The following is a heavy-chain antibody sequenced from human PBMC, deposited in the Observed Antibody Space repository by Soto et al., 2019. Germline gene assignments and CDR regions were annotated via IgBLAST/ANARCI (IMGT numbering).Heavy chain of an antibody. D-gene: IGHD4-17*01. CDR3: AREIRYGDCAPVYRSAIDY. CDR2: ISGSSSYT. Sequence: GGSLRLSCAASGFTFSSYAMSWVRQAPGKGLEWVSAISGSSSYTNYADSVKGRFTISRDNAKNSLYLQMNSLRAEDTAVYYCAREIRYGDCAPVYRSAIDYWGQGTLVTVSS. V-gene: IGHV3-21*01. CDR1: GFTFSSYA. J-gene: IGHJ4*02.